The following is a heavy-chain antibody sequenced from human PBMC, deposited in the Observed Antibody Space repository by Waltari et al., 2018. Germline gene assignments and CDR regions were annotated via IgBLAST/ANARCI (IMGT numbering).Heavy chain of an antibody. Sequence: QVQLQQSGPGLVNPSQTLSLTCAISGDSVSSNSPAWNWLRQSPSRGLEWLGRTYYRSKWYNNYAESVKSRITINPDTTKNQFSLQLSSVTLEDTAVYFCARQGSGGDLDYWGQGTLVTVSS. V-gene: IGHV6-1*01. J-gene: IGHJ4*02. CDR3: ARQGSGGDLDY. CDR1: GDSVSSNSPA. CDR2: TYYRSKWYN. D-gene: IGHD3-16*01.